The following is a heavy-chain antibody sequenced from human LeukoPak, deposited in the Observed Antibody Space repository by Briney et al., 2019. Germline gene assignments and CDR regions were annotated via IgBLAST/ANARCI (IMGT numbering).Heavy chain of an antibody. CDR1: GFTFDNYA. J-gene: IGHJ3*01. CDR3: TTSTARTARSS. V-gene: IGHV3-9*01. CDR2: ISWNSRYI. D-gene: IGHD1-26*01. Sequence: GGSLRLSCAASGFTFDNYAMHWVRQAPGKGLEWLSGISWNSRYIGYAESVKGRFTISRDNAKNSLYLQMSSLRAEDTAVYYCTTSTARTARSSWGQGTMVTVSS.